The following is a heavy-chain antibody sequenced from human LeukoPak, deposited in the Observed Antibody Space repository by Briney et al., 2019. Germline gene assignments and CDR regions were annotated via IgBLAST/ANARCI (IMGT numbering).Heavy chain of an antibody. V-gene: IGHV1-3*03. CDR3: AREAVAGTYYFDY. CDR2: INAGNGNT. CDR1: GYTFTSYA. J-gene: IGHJ4*02. Sequence: ASVKVSCKASGYTFTSYAMHWVRQAPGQRIEWMGWINAGNGNTKYSQEFQGRVTITRDTSASTAYMELSSLRSEDMAVYYCAREAVAGTYYFDYWGQGTLVTVSS. D-gene: IGHD6-19*01.